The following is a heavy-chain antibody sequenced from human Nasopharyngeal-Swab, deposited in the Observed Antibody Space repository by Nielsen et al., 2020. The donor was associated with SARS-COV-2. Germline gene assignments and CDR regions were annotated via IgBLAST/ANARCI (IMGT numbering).Heavy chain of an antibody. CDR2: INPGSGGT. J-gene: IGHJ6*02. V-gene: IGHV1-46*01. CDR1: GYNFTRYD. D-gene: IGHD2-2*01. Sequence: SVKVSCQASGYNFTRYDFNWVRQAPGQGLEWMGMINPGSGGTTYAQKFQGRVTMTRDTSTSTVFMDLSSLRSEDTAVYYCARRGRCSGSSCDMDVWGQGTTVTVSS. CDR3: ARRGRCSGSSCDMDV.